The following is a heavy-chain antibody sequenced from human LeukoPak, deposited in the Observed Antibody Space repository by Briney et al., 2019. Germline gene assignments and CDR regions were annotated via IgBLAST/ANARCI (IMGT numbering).Heavy chain of an antibody. D-gene: IGHD3-9*01. CDR1: GFTFSSYA. V-gene: IGHV3-30*04. CDR2: ISDDGSNK. CDR3: ARDGSYYDILTGLYYYYGMDV. J-gene: IGHJ6*02. Sequence: GGSLRLSCAASGFTFSSYAMHWVRQAPGKGLEWVAVISDDGSNKYYADSVKGRFTISRDNSKNTLYLQMNSLRAEDTAVYYCARDGSYYDILTGLYYYYGMDVWGQGTLVTVSS.